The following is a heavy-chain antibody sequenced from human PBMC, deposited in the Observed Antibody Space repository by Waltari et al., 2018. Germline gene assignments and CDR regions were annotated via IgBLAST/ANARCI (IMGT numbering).Heavy chain of an antibody. J-gene: IGHJ4*02. D-gene: IGHD1-26*01. CDR1: GYSITRGYY. CDR2: IYHSGST. CDR3: ARVGRSYGYFDY. V-gene: IGHV4-38-2*01. Sequence: QVQLQESGPGLVKPSETLSLTCAVSGYSITRGYYWGWVRQSPGKGLEWIGNIYHSGSTYYNPSLKSRVTISVDTSKNQFSLKLSSVTAADTAVYYCARVGRSYGYFDYWGQGTLVTVSS.